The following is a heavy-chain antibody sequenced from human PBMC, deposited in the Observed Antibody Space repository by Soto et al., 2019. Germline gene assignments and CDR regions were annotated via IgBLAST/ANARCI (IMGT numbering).Heavy chain of an antibody. CDR3: ARGVTMVRGANYYYYYGMDV. CDR1: GYTFTSYA. V-gene: IGHV1-3*01. Sequence: ASVKVSCKASGYTFTSYAMHWVRQAPGQRLEWMGWINAGNGNTKYSQKFQGRVTITRDTSASTAYMELSSLRSEDTAVYYCARGVTMVRGANYYYYYGMDVWGQGTTVTV. D-gene: IGHD3-10*01. CDR2: INAGNGNT. J-gene: IGHJ6*02.